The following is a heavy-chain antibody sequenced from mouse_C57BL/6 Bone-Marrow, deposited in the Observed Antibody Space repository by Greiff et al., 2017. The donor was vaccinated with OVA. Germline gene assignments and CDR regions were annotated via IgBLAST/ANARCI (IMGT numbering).Heavy chain of an antibody. CDR2: IYPGNSDT. J-gene: IGHJ3*01. Sequence: VQLQQSGTVLARPGASVKMSCKTSGYTFTSYWMHWVKQRPGQGLEWIGAIYPGNSDTSYNQKFKGKAKLTAGTSASTAYMELSSLTNEDSAVYYCTSDGYSWFAYWGQGTLVTVSA. CDR1: GYTFTSYW. CDR3: TSDGYSWFAY. D-gene: IGHD2-3*01. V-gene: IGHV1-5*01.